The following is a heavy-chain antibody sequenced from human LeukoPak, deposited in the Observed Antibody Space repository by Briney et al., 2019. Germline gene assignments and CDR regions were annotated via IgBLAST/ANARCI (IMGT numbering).Heavy chain of an antibody. J-gene: IGHJ4*02. CDR2: IIPIFGTA. CDR1: GGSFSSYA. V-gene: IGHV1-69*13. Sequence: ASVNVSCKASGGSFSSYAISWVRQAPGQGLEWMGGIIPIFGTANYAQKFQGRVTITADESTSTAYMELSSLRSEDTAVYYCARTSSGWYPPDYWGQGTLVTVSS. D-gene: IGHD6-19*01. CDR3: ARTSSGWYPPDY.